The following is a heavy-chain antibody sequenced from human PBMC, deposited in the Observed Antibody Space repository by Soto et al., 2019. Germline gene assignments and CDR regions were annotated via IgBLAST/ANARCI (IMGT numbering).Heavy chain of an antibody. V-gene: IGHV4-59*08. Sequence: PSVTLSLTCSVGRSSFSSSYCRWIRQPPGKGLEWIGYIFYSGSTNYNPSLKSRVTISVDTSKNQFSLKLSSVTAADTAVYYCARAYGLDAFDFWGQGTMVTVS. D-gene: IGHD4-17*01. CDR2: IFYSGST. CDR1: RSSFSSSY. CDR3: ARAYGLDAFDF. J-gene: IGHJ3*01.